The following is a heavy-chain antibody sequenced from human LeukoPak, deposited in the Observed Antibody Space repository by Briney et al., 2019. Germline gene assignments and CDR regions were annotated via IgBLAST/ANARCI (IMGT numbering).Heavy chain of an antibody. D-gene: IGHD3-10*02. CDR2: ISSSGSTI. J-gene: IGHJ6*04. V-gene: IGHV3-48*03. CDR3: AELGITMIGGV. Sequence: GGSLRLSCAASGFTFRGYWMSWVRQAPGKGPAWVSYISSSGSTIYYADSVKGRFTISRDNAKNSLYLQMNSLRAEDTAVYYCAELGITMIGGVWGKGTTVTISS. CDR1: GFTFRGYW.